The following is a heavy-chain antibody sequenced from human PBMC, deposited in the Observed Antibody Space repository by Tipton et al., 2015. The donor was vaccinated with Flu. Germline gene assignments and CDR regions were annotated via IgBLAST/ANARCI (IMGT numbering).Heavy chain of an antibody. V-gene: IGHV3-23*01. J-gene: IGHJ3*01. CDR3: AKDILRWAFDF. D-gene: IGHD3-3*01. CDR2: IGSDFNT. CDR1: GFTFTNSA. Sequence: SLRLSCAASGFTFTNSAMGWVRQAPGEGLVWVSAIGSDFNTHYADSVKGRFTISRDNSKNTLYLQMNSLRAEDTAVYYCAKDILRWAFDFWGQGTIVTVSS.